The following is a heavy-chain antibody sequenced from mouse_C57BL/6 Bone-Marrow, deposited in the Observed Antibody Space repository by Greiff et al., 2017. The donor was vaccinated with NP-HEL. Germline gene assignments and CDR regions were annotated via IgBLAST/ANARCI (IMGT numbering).Heavy chain of an antibody. CDR2: IGSGGGYT. CDR3: ARQVIYSYGSYYFDD. CDR1: GFTFSSYC. J-gene: IGHJ2*01. Sequence: EVQVVESGGDLVKPGGSLKLSCAASGFTFSSYCMSWVRQTPDKRLEWVATIGSGGGYTYYPASVKGRFTISRDHANNTLYLQMSRLTSEDTAMYYGARQVIYSYGSYYFDDWGQGTTLTVSS. D-gene: IGHD1-1*01. V-gene: IGHV5-6*01.